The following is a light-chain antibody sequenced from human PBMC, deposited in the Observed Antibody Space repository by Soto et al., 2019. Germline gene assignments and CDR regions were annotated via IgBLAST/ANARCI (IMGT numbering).Light chain of an antibody. CDR2: DVS. CDR3: SSYTSSSIVYV. J-gene: IGLJ1*01. Sequence: QSALTQPASVSGSRGQSITISCTGTSSDVGGYNYVSWYQQHPGKAPKLMIYDVSNRPSGVSNRFSDSKSGNTASLTISGLQAEDEADYYCSSYTSSSIVYVFGTGTKVTVL. CDR1: SSDVGGYNY. V-gene: IGLV2-14*01.